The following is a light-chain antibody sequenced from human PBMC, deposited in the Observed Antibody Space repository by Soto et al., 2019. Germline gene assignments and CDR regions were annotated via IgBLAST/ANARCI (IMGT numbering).Light chain of an antibody. Sequence: NVLTQSPGTLSLSPGERATLSCRASQSLSGNYLAWYQQKPCQAHRVLIYGASTRATGIPDRFSGSGSGTEFTLSISSLQSEDFAVYYCQQYNNWPTWTFGQGTQVDIK. J-gene: IGKJ1*01. CDR2: GAS. CDR3: QQYNNWPTWT. CDR1: QSLSGN. V-gene: IGKV3-15*01.